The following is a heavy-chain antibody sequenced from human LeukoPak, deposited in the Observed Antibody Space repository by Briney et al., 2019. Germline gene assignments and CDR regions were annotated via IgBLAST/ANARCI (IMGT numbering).Heavy chain of an antibody. D-gene: IGHD3-10*01. CDR1: GYSFTTYW. CDR2: IYPGDSDT. Sequence: GESLQISCQGSGYSFTTYWIGWARQMPGKGLECMGIIYPGDSDTRYSPSFQGQVTISADKSINTAYLQWSSLKASDTAMYYCARLGTYWSNYYFEYWGQGTLVTVSS. V-gene: IGHV5-51*01. CDR3: ARLGTYWSNYYFEY. J-gene: IGHJ4*02.